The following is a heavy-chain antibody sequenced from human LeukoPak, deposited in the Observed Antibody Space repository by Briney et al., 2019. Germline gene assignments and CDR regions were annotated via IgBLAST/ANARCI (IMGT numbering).Heavy chain of an antibody. CDR1: GDSVSSISVA. CDR2: TYYRSKWYY. Sequence: SQTLLLTCAISGDSVSSISVAWNWIRQSPSRGLEWLGRTYYRSKWYYEYAVSVKSRINISPDTSKNQFSLQLTSVTPEDTAVYYCSLARSGYHYGMDVWGQGTTVTVSS. D-gene: IGHD1-14*01. V-gene: IGHV6-1*01. J-gene: IGHJ6*02. CDR3: SLARSGYHYGMDV.